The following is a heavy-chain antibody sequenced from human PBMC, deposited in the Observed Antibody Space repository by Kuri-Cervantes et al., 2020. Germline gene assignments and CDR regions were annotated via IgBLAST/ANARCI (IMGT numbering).Heavy chain of an antibody. CDR3: ARDSKYSTSSGPDYYSYYYMDV. J-gene: IGHJ6*03. V-gene: IGHV4-59*01. Sequence: SETLSLTCTVSGGSISSYYWSWIRQPPGKGLEWVGYISYTGSTNYNPSLKSRVTISVDTSKNQFSLKLTSVTAADTAVYYCARDSKYSTSSGPDYYSYYYMDVWGKGTTVTVSS. CDR1: GGSISSYY. CDR2: ISYTGST. D-gene: IGHD6-6*01.